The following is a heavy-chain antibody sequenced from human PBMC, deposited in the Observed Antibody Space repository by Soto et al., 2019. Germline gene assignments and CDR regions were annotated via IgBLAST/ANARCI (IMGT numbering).Heavy chain of an antibody. Sequence: QVQLQESGPGLVKPSQTLSLTCTVSGGSISSGDYYWSWIRQPPGKGLEWIGYIYYSGSTYYNPSLRSRVTKSVDTSKNQFSLKLSSVTAADTAVYYCAREGEWLEYYFDYWGQGTLVTVSS. J-gene: IGHJ4*02. D-gene: IGHD6-19*01. CDR3: AREGEWLEYYFDY. CDR1: GGSISSGDYY. V-gene: IGHV4-30-4*01. CDR2: IYYSGST.